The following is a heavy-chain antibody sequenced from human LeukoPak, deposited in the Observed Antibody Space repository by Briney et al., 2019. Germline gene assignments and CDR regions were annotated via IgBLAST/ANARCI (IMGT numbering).Heavy chain of an antibody. V-gene: IGHV3-23*01. Sequence: PGGSLRLSCAASNFAFSTYAMTWVRQAPGKRLEWVSSITGSGAGTFYADSVKGRFTISRDNSKNTLYLQMNSLRAEDTAVYYCTKDPSGDYIGAFDFWGQGTMVTVSS. CDR2: ITGSGAGT. CDR1: NFAFSTYA. J-gene: IGHJ3*01. D-gene: IGHD4-17*01. CDR3: TKDPSGDYIGAFDF.